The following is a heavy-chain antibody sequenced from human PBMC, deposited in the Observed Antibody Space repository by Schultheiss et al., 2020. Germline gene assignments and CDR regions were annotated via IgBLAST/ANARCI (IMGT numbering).Heavy chain of an antibody. V-gene: IGHV4-34*01. D-gene: IGHD3-10*01. Sequence: SETLSLTCAVYGGSFSGYYWSWIRQPPGKGLEWIGEINHSGSTNYNPSLKSRVTISVDTSKNQFSLKLSSVTAADTAVYYCARLRITMVQGVIVGYYYMDARVKGTTVTVSS. J-gene: IGHJ6*03. CDR1: GGSFSGYY. CDR3: ARLRITMVQGVIVGYYYMDA. CDR2: INHSGST.